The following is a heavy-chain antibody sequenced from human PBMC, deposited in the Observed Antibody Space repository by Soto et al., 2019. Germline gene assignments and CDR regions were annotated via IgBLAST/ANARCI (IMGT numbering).Heavy chain of an antibody. CDR2: INRDGSKK. CDR3: ARDVSPGSSSLYLDAFDI. CDR1: GFTLSAYW. Sequence: EVQLEESGGDLVQPGGSLRLSCAASGFTLSAYWMTWVRQAPGKGLEWEANINRDGSKKSYLDSVRGRFTISRDNVGNSLYLQMDSLRADDTALYYCARDVSPGSSSLYLDAFDIWGQGTRVTVSS. V-gene: IGHV3-7*05. J-gene: IGHJ3*02. D-gene: IGHD6-13*01.